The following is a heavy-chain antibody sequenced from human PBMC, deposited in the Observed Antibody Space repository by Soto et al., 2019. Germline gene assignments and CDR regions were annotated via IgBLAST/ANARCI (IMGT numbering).Heavy chain of an antibody. J-gene: IGHJ4*02. D-gene: IGHD3-9*01. CDR1: GYTFTSYC. V-gene: IGHV1-18*01. Sequence: QVQLVQSGAEVKKPGASVKVSCKASGYTFTSYCISWVRQAPGQGLEWMGWIGAHNGNTNYAQKLQCRVTMTTDTATRTADMAQRSLRSDDTAVYDGESDPGFRSDYWGQGTLVTVSS. CDR2: IGAHNGNT. CDR3: ESDPGFRSDY.